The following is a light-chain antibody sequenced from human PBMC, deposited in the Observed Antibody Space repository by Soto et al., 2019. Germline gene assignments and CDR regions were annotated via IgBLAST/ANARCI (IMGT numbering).Light chain of an antibody. CDR1: QSVSSSY. V-gene: IGKV3-20*01. CDR3: QQYGISRWT. J-gene: IGKJ1*01. CDR2: GAS. Sequence: EIVLTQSPGTLSLSPGERATLSCRASQSVSSSYLAWDQQKPGQAPRLLIYGASSRATGIPDRFSGSGSGTDLTLTISRLEPEDFAVYYCQQYGISRWTFGQGTKVEIK.